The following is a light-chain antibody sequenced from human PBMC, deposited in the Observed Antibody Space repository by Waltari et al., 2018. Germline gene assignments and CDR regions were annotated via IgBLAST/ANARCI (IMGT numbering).Light chain of an antibody. CDR3: QHLNSYPT. CDR2: AAL. V-gene: IGKV1-9*01. J-gene: IGKJ5*01. Sequence: IQLTQSPSSLSASVGDRVTITCRASQGISSFLAWYQQKPGKAPKLLIYAALTLQSGFPSRFSGSGSGTDFTLTISSLQPEDFATYYCQHLNSYPTFGQGTRLEIK. CDR1: QGISSF.